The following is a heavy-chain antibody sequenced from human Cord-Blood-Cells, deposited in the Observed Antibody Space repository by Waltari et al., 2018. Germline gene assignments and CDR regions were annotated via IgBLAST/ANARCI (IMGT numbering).Heavy chain of an antibody. CDR2: TCPGDSAA. J-gene: IGHJ6*02. CDR3: ARRTDILYYGMDV. D-gene: IGHD3-9*01. V-gene: IGHV5-51*01. CDR1: GYSFTSYW. Sequence: EVQLVQSGAEVKKPGESLKISCKGSGYSFTSYWIGWVRQMPGKVLEWMGDTCPGDSAAGYRPCFQGQDTISADKSISTAYLQWSSLKASETAMYYCARRTDILYYGMDVWGQGTTVTVSS.